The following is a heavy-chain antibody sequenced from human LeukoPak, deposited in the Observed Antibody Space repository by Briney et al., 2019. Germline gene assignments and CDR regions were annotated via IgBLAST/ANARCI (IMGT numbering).Heavy chain of an antibody. CDR2: ISGSGGST. Sequence: GGSLRLSCAASGFTFSSYATSWVRQAPGKGLEWVSAISGSGGSTYYADSVKGRFTISRDNSKNTLYLQMNSLRAEDTAVYYCAKTSRELLQLFDYWGQGTLVTVSS. V-gene: IGHV3-23*01. J-gene: IGHJ4*02. CDR1: GFTFSSYA. CDR3: AKTSRELLQLFDY. D-gene: IGHD1-26*01.